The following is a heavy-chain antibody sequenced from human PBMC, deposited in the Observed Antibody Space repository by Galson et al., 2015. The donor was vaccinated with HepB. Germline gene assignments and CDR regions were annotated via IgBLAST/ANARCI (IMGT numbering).Heavy chain of an antibody. Sequence: SLRLSCATSGFTFSSYAMSWVRQAPGKGLEWVSAISGSGGSTYYADSVKGRFTISRDNSKNTLYLQMNSLRAEDTAVYYCAKDLRRYCSSTSCDGNWFDPWGQGTLVTVSS. J-gene: IGHJ5*02. CDR1: GFTFSSYA. V-gene: IGHV3-23*01. CDR2: ISGSGGST. D-gene: IGHD2-2*01. CDR3: AKDLRRYCSSTSCDGNWFDP.